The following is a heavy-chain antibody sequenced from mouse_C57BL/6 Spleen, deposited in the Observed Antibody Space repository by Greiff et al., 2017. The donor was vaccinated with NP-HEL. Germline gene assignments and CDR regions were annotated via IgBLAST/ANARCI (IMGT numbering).Heavy chain of an antibody. V-gene: IGHV1-82*01. CDR1: GYAFSSSW. Sequence: QVQLQQSGPELVKPGASVKISCKASGYAFSSSWMNWVKQRPGKGLEWIGRIYPGDGDTNYNGKFKGKATLTADKSSSTAYMQLSSLTSEDSAVYFCARSGLDCNYFSYFDCWGQGTTLTVSS. J-gene: IGHJ2*01. D-gene: IGHD2-1*01. CDR2: IYPGDGDT. CDR3: ARSGLDCNYFSYFDC.